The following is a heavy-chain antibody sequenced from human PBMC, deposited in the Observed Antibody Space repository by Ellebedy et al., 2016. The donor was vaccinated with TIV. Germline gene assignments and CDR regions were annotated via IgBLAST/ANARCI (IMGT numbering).Heavy chain of an antibody. CDR1: GFTFSSYA. J-gene: IGHJ4*02. D-gene: IGHD2-15*01. V-gene: IGHV3-23*01. Sequence: GESLKISXAASGFTFSSYAMSWVRQAPGKGLEWVSAISGSGGSTYYADSVKGRFTISRDNSKNTLYLQMNSLRAEDTAVYYCAREKVVAAPEIDYWGQGTLVTVSS. CDR2: ISGSGGST. CDR3: AREKVVAAPEIDY.